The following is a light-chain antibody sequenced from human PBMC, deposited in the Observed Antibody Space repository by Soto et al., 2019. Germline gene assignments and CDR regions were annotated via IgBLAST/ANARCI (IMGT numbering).Light chain of an antibody. CDR1: QSVSNNY. CDR2: GES. V-gene: IGKV3-20*01. CDR3: QKYNSYPLT. Sequence: EIVMTQSPATLSVSPGERATLSCRASQSVSNNYLAWYQQKTGQAPRILIYGESNRATGIPDRLSGSGSGTEFNLTISRLQPDDFATYYCQKYNSYPLTCGRGTKVDIK. J-gene: IGKJ4*01.